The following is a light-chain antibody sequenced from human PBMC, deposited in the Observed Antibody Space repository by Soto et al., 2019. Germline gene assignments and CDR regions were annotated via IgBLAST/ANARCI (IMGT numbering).Light chain of an antibody. CDR3: QQSETYPLT. CDR2: DAS. Sequence: VWTQSPATLSLSPVYRATLSCMASQSVSSYLAWYQQKPGQAPRLLIYDASNRATGIPARFSGSGSGTEFTLTISSLQPGDFATYYCQQSETYPLTFGQGTRLEIK. J-gene: IGKJ5*01. CDR1: QSVSSY. V-gene: IGKV3-11*01.